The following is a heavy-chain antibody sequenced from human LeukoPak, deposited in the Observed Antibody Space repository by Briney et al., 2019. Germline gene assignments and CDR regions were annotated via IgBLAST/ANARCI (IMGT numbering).Heavy chain of an antibody. J-gene: IGHJ4*02. CDR2: ITSNGGST. CDR3: ATLVGYGSFFDY. Sequence: PGGSLRLSCSASGFAFSSYAIHWVRQAPGKGLEYVSAITSNGGSTYYADSVKGRFTISRDNSKNTVYLQMSSLKASDTAMYYCATLVGYGSFFDYWGQGTLVTVSS. CDR1: GFAFSSYA. D-gene: IGHD3-10*01. V-gene: IGHV3-64D*06.